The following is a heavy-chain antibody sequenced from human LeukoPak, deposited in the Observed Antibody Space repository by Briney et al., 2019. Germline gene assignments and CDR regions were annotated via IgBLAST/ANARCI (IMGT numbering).Heavy chain of an antibody. Sequence: GGSLRLSCGASGFTFSSYAMHWVRQAPGKWLEWVAVISYDGSNKDYADSVKGRFTISRDDSKNTLFLQMNSLRIDDTAVYYCARLEAVAGPHYYFDYWGQGTLVTVSS. CDR3: ARLEAVAGPHYYFDY. J-gene: IGHJ4*02. CDR2: ISYDGSNK. D-gene: IGHD6-19*01. V-gene: IGHV3-30*04. CDR1: GFTFSSYA.